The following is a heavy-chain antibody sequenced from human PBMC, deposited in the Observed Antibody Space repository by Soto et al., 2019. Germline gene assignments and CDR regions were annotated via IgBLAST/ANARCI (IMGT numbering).Heavy chain of an antibody. V-gene: IGHV1-69*06. CDR3: ARDRSSSWYNGTFYFDS. CDR2: IIPLFDAT. D-gene: IGHD6-19*01. J-gene: IGHJ4*02. Sequence: QVQLVQSGAEVRKPGSSVKVSCKASGGTFTTYDISWVRQAPGQGLEWMGGIIPLFDATKYAQKFQGRVTITADKSTGTAYMELSSLRSEDTAMYYCARDRSSSWYNGTFYFDSWGQGXXXXVSS. CDR1: GGTFTTYD.